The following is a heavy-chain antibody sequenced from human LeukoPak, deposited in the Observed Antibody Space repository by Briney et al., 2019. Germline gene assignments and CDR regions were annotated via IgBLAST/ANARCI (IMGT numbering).Heavy chain of an antibody. D-gene: IGHD3-10*01. V-gene: IGHV3-7*01. CDR1: GFTFSTYW. J-gene: IGHJ6*02. CDR2: MRRDGNEI. CDR3: ARDMYYKGFYYYYGMDV. Sequence: PGGSLRLSCSASGFTFSTYWMSWVRQAPGKGLEWVANMRRDGNEIYYLDSVRGRFTISRDNSKNTLYLQMNSLRAEDTAVYYRARDMYYKGFYYYYGMDVWGQGTTVTVSS.